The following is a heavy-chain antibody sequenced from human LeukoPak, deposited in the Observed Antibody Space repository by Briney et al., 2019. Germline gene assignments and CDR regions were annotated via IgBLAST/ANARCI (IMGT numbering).Heavy chain of an antibody. CDR3: ATKALTTSDFQH. CDR2: FDPEDGET. Sequence: ASVKVSCKVSGYTLTELSIHWVRQAPGKGLEWMGGFDPEDGETIYAQKFQGRVTMTEDTSTDTAYMELSSLRSEDKAVYYCATKALTTSDFQHWGQGTLVTVSS. J-gene: IGHJ1*01. V-gene: IGHV1-24*01. D-gene: IGHD2/OR15-2a*01. CDR1: GYTLTELS.